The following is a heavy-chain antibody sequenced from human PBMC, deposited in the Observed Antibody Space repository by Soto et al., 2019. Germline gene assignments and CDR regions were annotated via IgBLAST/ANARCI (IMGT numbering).Heavy chain of an antibody. Sequence: PGGSLSLTCAVYGGSFSDYYSIWIRQPPGKGLEWIGEINHSGSTNYNPSIKRRVTISVDMSKNQFSLKLSSVTAADTAVYYCVRIQWFGVHGRDWGQGTLVTVS. CDR1: GGSFSDYY. D-gene: IGHD3-10*01. J-gene: IGHJ4*02. V-gene: IGHV4-34*01. CDR3: VRIQWFGVHGRD. CDR2: INHSGST.